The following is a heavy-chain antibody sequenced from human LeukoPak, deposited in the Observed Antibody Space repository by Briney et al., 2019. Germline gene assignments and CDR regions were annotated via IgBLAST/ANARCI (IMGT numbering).Heavy chain of an antibody. CDR2: IIPIFGTA. CDR1: GGTFSSYA. J-gene: IGHJ3*02. D-gene: IGHD2-2*01. Sequence: GASVKVSCKASGGTFSSYAISWVRQAPGQGLEWMGGIIPIFGTANYAQKFQGRVTITTDESTSTAYMELSSLRSEDTAVYYCARERDIVVVPAAIALDIWGQGTMVTVSS. CDR3: ARERDIVVVPAAIALDI. V-gene: IGHV1-69*05.